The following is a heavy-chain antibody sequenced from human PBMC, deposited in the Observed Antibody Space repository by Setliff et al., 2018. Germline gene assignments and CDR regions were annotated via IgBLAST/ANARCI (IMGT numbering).Heavy chain of an antibody. CDR2: VSTYNGDT. CDR3: TRDTRLQAVMGGPREHHYYYFGLDV. J-gene: IGHJ6*02. D-gene: IGHD3-16*01. CDR1: GYSFTSFS. Sequence: ASVKVSCKASGYSFTSFSITWVRQAPGQGLEWLGWVSTYNGDTKSTDTSTGTAYMEMRGLRSDDTALYYCTRDTRLQAVMGGPREHHYYYFGLDVWGQGTTVTVSS. V-gene: IGHV1-18*01.